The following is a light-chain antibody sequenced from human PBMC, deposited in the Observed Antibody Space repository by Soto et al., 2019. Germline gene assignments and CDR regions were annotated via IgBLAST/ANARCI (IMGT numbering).Light chain of an antibody. CDR2: AAS. CDR3: HPISTPPPIP. CDR1: QSIDRW. J-gene: IGKJ5*01. Sequence: DVQTSQSPSTLPASVGDRVTITCRASQSIDRWLAWYQKRPGKAPKLLIYAASSLQRGVPSRFSGSGSGTDFTLTIGSLQPEDFATYYCHPISTPPPIPLGQGTRPAVK. V-gene: IGKV1-39*01.